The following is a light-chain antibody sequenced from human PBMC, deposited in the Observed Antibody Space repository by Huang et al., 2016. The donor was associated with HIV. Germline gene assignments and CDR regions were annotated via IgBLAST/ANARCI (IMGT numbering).Light chain of an antibody. CDR3: QQSYSTLRYT. J-gene: IGKJ2*01. V-gene: IGKV1-39*01. CDR1: QSISSY. Sequence: DIQMTQSPSSLSASVGDRVTITCRASQSISSYLHWYQQKPGKAPKLLIYAASSLQSGVPSRFSGSGSGTDFTLTISSLQPEDFATYYCQQSYSTLRYTFGQGTKLEIK. CDR2: AAS.